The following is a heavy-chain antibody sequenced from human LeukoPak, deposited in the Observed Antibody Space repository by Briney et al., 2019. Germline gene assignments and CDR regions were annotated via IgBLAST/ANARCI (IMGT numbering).Heavy chain of an antibody. CDR3: ARDGGEWEPYFDY. D-gene: IGHD1-26*01. Sequence: GGSLRLSCAASGFTVSSNYMSWVRQAPGKGLEWVSVIYSGGSTYYADSVKGRFTISRDNSKNTLYLQMNSLRAEDTAVYYCARDGGEWEPYFDYWGQGTLVTVSS. CDR2: IYSGGST. J-gene: IGHJ4*02. V-gene: IGHV3-53*01. CDR1: GFTVSSNY.